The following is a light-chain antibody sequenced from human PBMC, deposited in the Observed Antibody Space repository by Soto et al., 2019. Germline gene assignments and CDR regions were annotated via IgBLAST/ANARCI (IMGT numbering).Light chain of an antibody. CDR3: SSYTSSSSVV. V-gene: IGLV2-14*01. Sequence: QSALTQYASVSGSPGQSITISCTGTSSDVGGYNYVSWYQQHPGKAPKLMIYDVSVRPSGVSNRFSGSKSGNTASLTISGLQAEDEADYYCSSYTSSSSVVFGGGTQLTVL. J-gene: IGLJ2*01. CDR2: DVS. CDR1: SSDVGGYNY.